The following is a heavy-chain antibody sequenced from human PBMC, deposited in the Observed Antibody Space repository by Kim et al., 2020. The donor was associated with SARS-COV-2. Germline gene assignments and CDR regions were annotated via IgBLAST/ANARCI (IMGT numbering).Heavy chain of an antibody. CDR1: GFTFSSYG. V-gene: IGHV3-30*18. CDR2: ISYDGSNK. Sequence: GGSLRLSCAASGFTFSSYGMHWVRQAPGKGLEWVAVISYDGSNKYYADSVKGRFTISRDNSKNTLYLQMNSLRAEDTAVYYCAKDGGSYYNNYYFDYWGQGTLVTVSS. J-gene: IGHJ4*02. CDR3: AKDGGSYYNNYYFDY. D-gene: IGHD1-26*01.